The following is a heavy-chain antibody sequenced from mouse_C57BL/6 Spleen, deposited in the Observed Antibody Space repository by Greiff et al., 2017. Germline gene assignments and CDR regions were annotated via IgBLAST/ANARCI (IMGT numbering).Heavy chain of an antibody. CDR1: GYTFTSYW. D-gene: IGHD1-1*01. J-gene: IGHJ3*01. CDR3: ARRGYGGSRAWFAY. Sequence: QVQLKQPGAELVKPGASVKLSCKASGYTFTSYWMHWVKQRPGQGLEWIGMIHPNSGSTNYNEKFKSKATLTVDTSSSTAYMQLSSLTSEDSAVYYCARRGYGGSRAWFAYWGQGTLVTVSA. CDR2: IHPNSGST. V-gene: IGHV1-64*01.